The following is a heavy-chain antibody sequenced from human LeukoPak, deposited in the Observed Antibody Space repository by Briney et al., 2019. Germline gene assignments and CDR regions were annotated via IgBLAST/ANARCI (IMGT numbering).Heavy chain of an antibody. Sequence: SETLSLTCTVSGGSISSGANYWSWIRQPPGRGLEWIGYISHSESAYYSPSLESRITISVDRSKNQFSLKLSSVTAADTAVYYCARDFMRYFDWFVDYWGQGTLVTVSS. CDR2: ISHSESA. J-gene: IGHJ4*02. CDR1: GGSISSGANY. CDR3: ARDFMRYFDWFVDY. D-gene: IGHD3-9*01. V-gene: IGHV4-30-2*01.